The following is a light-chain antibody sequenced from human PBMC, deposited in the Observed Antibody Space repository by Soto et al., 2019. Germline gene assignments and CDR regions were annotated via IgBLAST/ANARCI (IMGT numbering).Light chain of an antibody. CDR1: SSNIGAGYD. CDR2: GNS. CDR3: QVWDSSSDPSWV. J-gene: IGLJ1*01. Sequence: QSVLTQPPSVSGAPGQRVTISCTGSSSNIGAGYDVHWYQQLPGTAPKLLIYGNSNRPSGVPDRFSGSNSGNTATLTISRVEAGDEADYYCQVWDSSSDPSWVFGTGTKLTVL. V-gene: IGLV1-40*01.